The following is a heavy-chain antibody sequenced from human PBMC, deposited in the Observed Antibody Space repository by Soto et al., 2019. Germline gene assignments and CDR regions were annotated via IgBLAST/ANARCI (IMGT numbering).Heavy chain of an antibody. J-gene: IGHJ5*02. D-gene: IGHD6-25*01. V-gene: IGHV1-8*01. CDR1: GYTFTSQD. CDR2: MNPNSGNT. CDR3: ARTPQRSARPVNWFDP. Sequence: QVQLVQSGAEVKKPRASVKVSCKASGYTFTSQDINWVRQATGQGLEWMGWMNPNSGNTGYAQKFQGRVTMTRNTSISRTYMELRSLRSEDTAVYYCARTPQRSARPVNWFDPRGKGTLATVSS.